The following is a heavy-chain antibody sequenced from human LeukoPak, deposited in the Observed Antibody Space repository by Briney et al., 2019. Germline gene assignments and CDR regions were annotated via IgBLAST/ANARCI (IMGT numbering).Heavy chain of an antibody. J-gene: IGHJ5*02. CDR1: GYSFTTYW. V-gene: IGHV5-51*01. D-gene: IGHD2-2*01. Sequence: GESLKISCKGSGYSFTTYWIGWVRQMPGKGLEWMGIIFPGDSDTRYSPSFHGQVTFSADKSISTAYLQWSSLEASDTAMYYCASGAPAAMPLSWNWFDPWGQGTLVTVSS. CDR3: ASGAPAAMPLSWNWFDP. CDR2: IFPGDSDT.